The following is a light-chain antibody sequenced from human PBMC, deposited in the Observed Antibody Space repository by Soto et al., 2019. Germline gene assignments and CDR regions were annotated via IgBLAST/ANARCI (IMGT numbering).Light chain of an antibody. Sequence: DIQMTQSPSSLSAPVGDRVTLTCQAGQDISESLNWYQQKPGEAPKVLIFAASKLEVGVPSRFSGSGSGTHFTLTISSLQPEDIATYFCQHYHDLPIIFGQGTRLEIK. J-gene: IGKJ5*01. CDR3: QHYHDLPII. V-gene: IGKV1-33*01. CDR1: QDISES. CDR2: AAS.